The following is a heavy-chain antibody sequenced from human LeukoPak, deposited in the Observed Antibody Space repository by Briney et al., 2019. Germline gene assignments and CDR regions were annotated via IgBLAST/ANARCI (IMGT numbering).Heavy chain of an antibody. CDR3: AGAPVLLWFGEFRDLYNWFDP. J-gene: IGHJ5*02. D-gene: IGHD3-10*01. CDR2: IYTSGST. V-gene: IGHV4-61*02. CDR1: GGSISSSSYY. Sequence: TSETLSLTCTVSGGSISSSSYYWGWIRQPAGKGLEWIGRIYTSGSTNYNPSLKSRVTISVDTSKNQFSLKLSSVTAADTAVYYCAGAPVLLWFGEFRDLYNWFDPWGQGTLVTVSS.